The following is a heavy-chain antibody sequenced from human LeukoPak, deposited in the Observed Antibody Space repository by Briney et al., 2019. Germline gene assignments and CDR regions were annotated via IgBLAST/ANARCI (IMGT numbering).Heavy chain of an antibody. CDR2: ISGSGGST. D-gene: IGHD3-22*01. Sequence: PGGSLRLSCAASGFTFSSYAMSWVRQAPGKGLEWVSAISGSGGSTYYADSVKGRFTISRGNSKNTLYLQMNSLRAEDTAVYYCAKALYYYDSSGYLDYWGQGTLVTVSS. V-gene: IGHV3-23*01. CDR3: AKALYYYDSSGYLDY. J-gene: IGHJ4*02. CDR1: GFTFSSYA.